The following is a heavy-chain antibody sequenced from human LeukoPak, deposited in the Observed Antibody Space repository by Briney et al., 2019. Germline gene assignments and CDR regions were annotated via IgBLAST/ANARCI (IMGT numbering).Heavy chain of an antibody. V-gene: IGHV3-23*01. J-gene: IGHJ4*02. CDR3: AKDRSNDSSGSSGD. Sequence: GGSLRLSCAASGFTFSSYAMSWVRQAPGKGLEGVSGISGSGDNTYYADSVKGRFTISRDNSRNTLYLQMNSLRAEDTAVYYCAKDRSNDSSGSSGDWGQGTLVTVSA. CDR2: ISGSGDNT. CDR1: GFTFSSYA. D-gene: IGHD3-22*01.